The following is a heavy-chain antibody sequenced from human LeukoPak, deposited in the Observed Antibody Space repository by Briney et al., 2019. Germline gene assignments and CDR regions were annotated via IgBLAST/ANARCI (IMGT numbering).Heavy chain of an antibody. CDR2: INHSGNT. CDR1: GGSFRGYY. V-gene: IGHV4-34*01. D-gene: IGHD3-22*01. J-gene: IGHJ4*02. Sequence: SETLSLTCAVYGGSFRGYYWSWIRQPPGKGLGGIGEINHSGNTNYNPSLKSRVTTSVDTSKNQCSLQLTSLTAADTAVYYCARGVDSGYPDYWGQGTLVTVSS. CDR3: ARGVDSGYPDY.